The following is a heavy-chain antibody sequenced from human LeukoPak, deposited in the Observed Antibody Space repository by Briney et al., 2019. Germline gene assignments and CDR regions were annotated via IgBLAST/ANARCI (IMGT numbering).Heavy chain of an antibody. CDR2: IYTSGST. CDR1: GGSISSYY. V-gene: IGHV4-4*07. J-gene: IGHJ4*02. CDR3: ARGFHQYCSSSACYGPSDY. Sequence: PSETLSLTCTVSGGSISSYYWSWIRQPAGKGLEWIGRIYTSGSTNYNPSLKSRVTMSVDTSKNQFSLKLSSVTAADTAVYYCARGFHQYCSSSACYGPSDYWGQGTLVTVSS. D-gene: IGHD2-2*01.